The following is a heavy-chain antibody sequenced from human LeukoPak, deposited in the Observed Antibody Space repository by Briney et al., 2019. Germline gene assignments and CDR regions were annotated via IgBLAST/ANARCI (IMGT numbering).Heavy chain of an antibody. CDR3: AELGITMIGGV. D-gene: IGHD3-10*02. V-gene: IGHV3-48*03. CDR2: ISSSGSTI. Sequence: GGSLRLSCAASGFTFSSYEMNWVRQAPGKGLEWVSYISSSGSTIYYADSVRGRFTISRDNAKNSLYLQINSLRAEDTAVYYCAELGITMIGGVWGKGTTVTISS. CDR1: GFTFSSYE. J-gene: IGHJ6*04.